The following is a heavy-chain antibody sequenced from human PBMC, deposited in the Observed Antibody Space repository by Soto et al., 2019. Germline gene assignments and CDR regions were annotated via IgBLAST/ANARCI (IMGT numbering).Heavy chain of an antibody. CDR1: GGTFSSYA. D-gene: IGHD2-2*01. Sequence: QVQLVQSGAEVKKPGSSVKVSCKASGGTFSSYAISWVRQAPGQGLEWMGGITPIFGTANYAQKFQGRVTITADESTSTAYMELSSLRSEDTAVYYCAREVVVVPAATLYYYYGMDVWGQGTTVTVSS. CDR3: AREVVVVPAATLYYYYGMDV. J-gene: IGHJ6*02. CDR2: ITPIFGTA. V-gene: IGHV1-69*01.